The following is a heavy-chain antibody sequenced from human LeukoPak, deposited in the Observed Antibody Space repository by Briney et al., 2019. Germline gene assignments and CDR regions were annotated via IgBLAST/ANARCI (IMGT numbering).Heavy chain of an antibody. Sequence: LSLTCTVSGGSISSSSYYWGWVRQAPGKGLEWVSYITNTGTTIYYADSVKGRFTISRDNAKNSLYLQMNSLRDEDTAVYYCARDTPEYGDSPDAFDIWGQGTMVTVSS. CDR1: GGSISSSSYY. CDR3: ARDTPEYGDSPDAFDI. CDR2: ITNTGTTI. V-gene: IGHV3-48*03. D-gene: IGHD4-17*01. J-gene: IGHJ3*02.